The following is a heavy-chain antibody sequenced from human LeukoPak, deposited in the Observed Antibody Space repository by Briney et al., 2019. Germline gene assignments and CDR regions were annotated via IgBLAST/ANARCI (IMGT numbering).Heavy chain of an antibody. D-gene: IGHD3-10*01. CDR3: ARDGSSFPYYFDF. CDR2: ISSTGSTI. V-gene: IGHV3-48*02. J-gene: IGHJ4*02. Sequence: GGSLRLSCAASGFTFSSYAMSWVRQAPGKGLEWVSYISSTGSTIYYADSLKGRFTISRDNAKNSLSLQLNSLRDEDTAVYYCARDGSSFPYYFDFWGQGTLVTVSS. CDR1: GFTFSSYA.